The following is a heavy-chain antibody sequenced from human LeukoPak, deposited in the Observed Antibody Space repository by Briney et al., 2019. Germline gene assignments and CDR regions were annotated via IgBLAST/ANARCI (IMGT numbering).Heavy chain of an antibody. CDR1: GFTFSSYS. V-gene: IGHV3-21*01. CDR3: ARVRSTPHGYMDV. J-gene: IGHJ6*03. D-gene: IGHD3-3*01. CDR2: ISSSSSYI. Sequence: KPGGSLRLSCAASGFTFSSYSMNWVRQATGKGLEWVSSISSSSSYIYYADSAKGRFTISRDNAKNSLYLQMNSLRAEDTAVYYCARVRSTPHGYMDVWGKGTTVTVSS.